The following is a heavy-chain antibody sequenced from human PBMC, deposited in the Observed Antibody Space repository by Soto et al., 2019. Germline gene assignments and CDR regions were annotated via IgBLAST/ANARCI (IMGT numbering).Heavy chain of an antibody. Sequence: QVQLVESGGGLVKPGGSLRLSCAASGFSFSDSYMSWVRQAPGKGLEWVAYISGSSGYTGYADSVKGRFTISRDNAKNSLYVQMNSLRVEDTAVYYCARDRGGYGPPDVWGQVTTVTVSS. V-gene: IGHV3-11*06. D-gene: IGHD3-10*01. J-gene: IGHJ6*02. CDR2: ISGSSGYT. CDR1: GFSFSDSY. CDR3: ARDRGGYGPPDV.